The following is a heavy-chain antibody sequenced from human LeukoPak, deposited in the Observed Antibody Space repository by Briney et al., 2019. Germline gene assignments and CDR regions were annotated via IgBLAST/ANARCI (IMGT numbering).Heavy chain of an antibody. V-gene: IGHV3-30-3*01. CDR1: GLPFSIYA. J-gene: IGHJ4*01. CDR2: ISYEGSNK. Sequence: GGSQRLSCAPSGLPFSIYATHWVRHAPGKGLEWVAVISYEGSNKYYADSVKGRFTISRENSKNTLYLQMNRLRGEDTAVYYCARSYHEGDRSSTICCFVNWGHRTLGTASS. CDR3: ARSYHEGDRSSTICCFVN. D-gene: IGHD2-2*01.